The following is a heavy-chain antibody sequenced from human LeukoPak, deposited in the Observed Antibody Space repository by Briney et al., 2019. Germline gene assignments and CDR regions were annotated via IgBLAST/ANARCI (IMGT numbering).Heavy chain of an antibody. CDR1: GGSISSGSYY. Sequence: PSETLSLTCTVSGGSISSGSYYWSWIRQPAGKGLEWIGRIYTSGSTNYNPSLKSRVTISVDTSKNQFSLKLSSVTAADTAVYYCARNAIPITPGWFDPWGQGILVSVSS. CDR3: ARNAIPITPGWFDP. V-gene: IGHV4-61*02. J-gene: IGHJ5*02. D-gene: IGHD2-8*01. CDR2: IYTSGST.